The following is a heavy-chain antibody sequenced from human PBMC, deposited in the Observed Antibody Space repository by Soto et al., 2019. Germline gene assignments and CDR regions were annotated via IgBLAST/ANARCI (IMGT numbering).Heavy chain of an antibody. CDR2: LTWNGEVI. D-gene: IGHD3-22*01. CDR1: GFTFDDYA. CDR3: VKDSESSGYLTHLDY. J-gene: IGHJ4*02. V-gene: IGHV3-9*01. Sequence: EVQLAESGGALVQPGRSLRLSCVASGFTFDDYAIHWVRQTPGKGLEWVSGLTWNGEVIGYADSVKGRFTISRDNAKNSLYLEMNSLRPEDTALSYCVKDSESSGYLTHLDYWGQGTLVTVSS.